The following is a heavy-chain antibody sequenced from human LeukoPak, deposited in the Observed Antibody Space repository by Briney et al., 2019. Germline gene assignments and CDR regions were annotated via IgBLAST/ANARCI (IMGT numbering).Heavy chain of an antibody. Sequence: SVKVSCKASGGTFSSYAISWVRQAPGQGLEWMGRIIPIFGTANYAQKFQGRVTITADESTSTAYMELSSLRSEDTAVYYCARVSGATTVTLAFDYWGQGTLVTVSS. J-gene: IGHJ4*02. V-gene: IGHV1-69*13. CDR1: GGTFSSYA. CDR2: IIPIFGTA. D-gene: IGHD4-17*01. CDR3: ARVSGATTVTLAFDY.